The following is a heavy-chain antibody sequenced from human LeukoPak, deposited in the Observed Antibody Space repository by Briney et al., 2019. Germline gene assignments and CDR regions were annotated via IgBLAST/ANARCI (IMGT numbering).Heavy chain of an antibody. CDR3: VTHVGDYVNYFDY. V-gene: IGHV3-23*01. CDR2: IGGSGDST. J-gene: IGHJ4*02. D-gene: IGHD4-17*01. Sequence: SGGSLRLSCAASGFTFINYAMSWVGQAPGKGLEWVSAIGGSGDSTKYDDSVKGRFTISRDNSKNTLYLQLNSLRAEDTAVYYCVTHVGDYVNYFDYWGQGTLVTVSS. CDR1: GFTFINYA.